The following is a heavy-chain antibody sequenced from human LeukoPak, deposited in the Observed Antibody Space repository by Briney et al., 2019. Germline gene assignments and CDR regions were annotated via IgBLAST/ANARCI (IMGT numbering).Heavy chain of an antibody. CDR2: IKRKADGGTT. V-gene: IGHV3-15*01. D-gene: IGHD2-21*01. J-gene: IGHJ4*02. Sequence: GGSLRLSCAASGFTFSEAWMSWVRQAPGEGLEWVGRIKRKADGGTTDYAAPVKGRFIISRDDSINTLYLQMNSLENEDAAVYYCTAYIPGGSFPFDYWGQGAVVTVCS. CDR1: GFTFSEAW. CDR3: TAYIPGGSFPFDY.